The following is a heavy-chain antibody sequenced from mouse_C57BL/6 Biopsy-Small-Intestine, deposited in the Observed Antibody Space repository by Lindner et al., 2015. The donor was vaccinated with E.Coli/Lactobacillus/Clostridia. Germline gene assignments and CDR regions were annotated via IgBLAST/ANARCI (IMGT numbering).Heavy chain of an antibody. CDR3: ARDLGTAASSDRWGKCWFDF. Sequence: SVKVSCKAAGYTFTSYGISWVRQAPGQGLEWMGWISGHNGNVKYSEKFAGRFFMTIDTATSTAFMELGSLKSDDTALYYCARDLGTAASSDRWGKCWFDFWGQGTPVNVSS. D-gene: IGHD3-1*01. CDR1: GYTFTSYG. J-gene: IGHJ1*01. CDR2: ISGHNGNV. V-gene: IGHV1-85*01.